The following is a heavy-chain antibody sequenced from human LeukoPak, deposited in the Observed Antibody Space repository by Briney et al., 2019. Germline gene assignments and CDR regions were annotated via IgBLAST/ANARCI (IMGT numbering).Heavy chain of an antibody. CDR1: GFTVSSYY. D-gene: IGHD1-26*01. CDR2: IYSGGST. CDR3: ARGGSYLSAFEI. V-gene: IGHV3-53*01. Sequence: GGSLRLSCAASGFTVSSYYMSWVRQAPGKGLEWVSIIYSGGSTFYADSVKGRFTISRDNSKNTLYLQMNSLRAEDTAVYYCARGGSYLSAFEIWGQGTMVTVSS. J-gene: IGHJ3*02.